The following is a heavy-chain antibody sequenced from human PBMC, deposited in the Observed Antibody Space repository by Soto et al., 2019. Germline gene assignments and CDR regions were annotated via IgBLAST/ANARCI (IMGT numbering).Heavy chain of an antibody. CDR3: ARRHQAVAVSPWFDP. CDR2: IDSSGEK. Sequence: QVTLKESGPVLVKPTEPLTLRCTVSGLSITDSEMGVSWIRQPPGQPLEWLAHIDSSGEKSYRTFLKSRLAISKDTSKSQIVLTMTNMDPAYTATYYCARRHQAVAVSPWFDPWGQGIPVTVSS. CDR1: GLSITDSEMG. J-gene: IGHJ5*02. V-gene: IGHV2-26*01. D-gene: IGHD6-19*01.